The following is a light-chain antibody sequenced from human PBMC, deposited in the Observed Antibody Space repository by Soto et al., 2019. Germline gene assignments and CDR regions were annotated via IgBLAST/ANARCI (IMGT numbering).Light chain of an antibody. Sequence: DIQMTQSPSTLSASVGDRVTITCRASQSVSSWLAWYQQQPGKAPKLLIYKASSLETGVPSRFSGSGTGTEFTLTISSLQPDDFATYDCQQYKTYPWTFGQGTKVEIK. V-gene: IGKV1-5*03. CDR2: KAS. CDR1: QSVSSW. J-gene: IGKJ1*01. CDR3: QQYKTYPWT.